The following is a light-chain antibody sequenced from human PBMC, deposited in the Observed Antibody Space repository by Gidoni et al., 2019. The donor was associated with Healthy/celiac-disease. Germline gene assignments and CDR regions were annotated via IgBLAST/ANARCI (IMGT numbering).Light chain of an antibody. CDR3: QQRSNWPRIT. V-gene: IGKV3-11*01. CDR1: QSVSSY. J-gene: IGKJ5*01. Sequence: EIVLTQSPATLSLSPGERATLSCRASQSVSSYLAWYQQKPGQAPTLLIYDASNRATGIPARFSGSGSGTDFTLTISSLEPEDFAVYYCQQRSNWPRITFXQXTRVEIK. CDR2: DAS.